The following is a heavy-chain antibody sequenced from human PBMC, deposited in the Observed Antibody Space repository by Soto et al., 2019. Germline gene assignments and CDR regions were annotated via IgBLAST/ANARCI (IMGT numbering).Heavy chain of an antibody. Sequence: SGPTLVKPTQTLTLTCTFSGVSLDTTGVGVGWIRQPPGKPLEWLALIYWDDDQRYSPSLRSRLTITKDTSKNQVVLKMTNVDPVDTATYYCAYRCGTCVSFDYWGQGTLVTVSS. CDR2: IYWDDDQ. D-gene: IGHD2-8*02. J-gene: IGHJ4*02. V-gene: IGHV2-5*02. CDR1: GVSLDTTGVG. CDR3: AYRCGTCVSFDY.